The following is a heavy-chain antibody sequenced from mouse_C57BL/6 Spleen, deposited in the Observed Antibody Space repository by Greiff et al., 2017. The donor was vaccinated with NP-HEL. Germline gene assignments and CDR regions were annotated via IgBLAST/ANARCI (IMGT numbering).Heavy chain of an antibody. J-gene: IGHJ4*01. CDR2: ISSGGDYI. Sequence: EVHLVESGEGLVKPGGSLKLSCAASGFTFSSYAMSWVRQTPEKRLEWVAYISSGGDYIYYADTVKGRFTISRDNARNTLYLQMSSLKSEDTAMYYCTREGYDGYPYAMDYWGQGTSVTVSS. D-gene: IGHD2-3*01. CDR3: TREGYDGYPYAMDY. V-gene: IGHV5-9-1*02. CDR1: GFTFSSYA.